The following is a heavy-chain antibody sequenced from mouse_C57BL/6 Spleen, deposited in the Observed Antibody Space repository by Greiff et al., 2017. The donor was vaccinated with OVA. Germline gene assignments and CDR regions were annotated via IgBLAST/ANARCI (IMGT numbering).Heavy chain of an antibody. CDR2: IHHNSGST. D-gene: IGHD1-1*01. Sequence: QVQLQQPGAELVKPGASVKLSCKASGYTFTSYWMHWVKQRPGQGLEWIGMIHHNSGSTNYNEKFKSKATLTVDKSSSTAYMQLSSLTSEDSAVYYCAREDYYGSSYGYFDVWGTGTTVTVSS. V-gene: IGHV1-64*01. J-gene: IGHJ1*03. CDR1: GYTFTSYW. CDR3: AREDYYGSSYGYFDV.